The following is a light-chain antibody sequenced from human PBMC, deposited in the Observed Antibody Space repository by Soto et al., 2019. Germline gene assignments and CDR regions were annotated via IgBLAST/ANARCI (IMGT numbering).Light chain of an antibody. J-gene: IGLJ2*01. V-gene: IGLV1-40*01. CDR1: GSNIGAGYD. Sequence: QSVLTQPPSVSGAPGQRVTISCTGTGSNIGAGYDIHWYQQFPGTAPKLLIYANTHRPSGVPDRFSGFKSGTSASLAISGLQAEDEDDYYCQSFDSSLSGFVAFCGGTKLTVL. CDR2: ANT. CDR3: QSFDSSLSGFVA.